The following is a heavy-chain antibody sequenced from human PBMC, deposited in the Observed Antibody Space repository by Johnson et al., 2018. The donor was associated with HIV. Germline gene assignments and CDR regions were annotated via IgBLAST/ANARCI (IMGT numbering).Heavy chain of an antibody. CDR2: ISYDGSNK. Sequence: QMLLVESGGGVVQPGRSLRLSCAASGFTFSSYAMHWVRQAPGKGLEWVAVISYDGSNKYYADPVKGRFTISRDNSKNTLYLQMNSLRAEDTAVYYCARCYDSSAYYYVGAFDIWGQGTMVTVSS. CDR3: ARCYDSSAYYYVGAFDI. V-gene: IGHV3-30-3*01. CDR1: GFTFSSYA. D-gene: IGHD3-22*01. J-gene: IGHJ3*02.